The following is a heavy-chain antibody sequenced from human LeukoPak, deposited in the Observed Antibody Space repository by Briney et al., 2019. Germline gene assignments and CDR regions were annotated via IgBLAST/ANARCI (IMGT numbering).Heavy chain of an antibody. CDR1: GGSISSDNW. CDR3: ASINDYGDLYYFDN. V-gene: IGHV4-4*02. D-gene: IGHD4/OR15-4a*01. Sequence: SETLSLTCAVSGGSISSDNWWIWVRQPPGKGLEWIGEIYHSGSTNYNPSLKSRVTTSIDKSKNQFSLTLTSVTAADTAVYYCASINDYGDLYYFDNWGQGTLVTVSS. CDR2: IYHSGST. J-gene: IGHJ4*02.